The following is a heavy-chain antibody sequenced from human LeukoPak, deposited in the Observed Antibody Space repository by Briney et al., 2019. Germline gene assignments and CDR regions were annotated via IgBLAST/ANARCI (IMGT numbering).Heavy chain of an antibody. D-gene: IGHD3-3*01. V-gene: IGHV3-74*01. CDR3: ARDAFGVDKSPF. CDR2: INSDGSST. Sequence: GGSLRLSCAASGFTFSSYWMHWVRQVPGKGPVWVSRINSDGSSTSYADSVKGRFTISRDNAKNTLYLQMNSLRAEDTAVYFCARDAFGVDKSPFWGQGTLVTVSS. J-gene: IGHJ4*02. CDR1: GFTFSSYW.